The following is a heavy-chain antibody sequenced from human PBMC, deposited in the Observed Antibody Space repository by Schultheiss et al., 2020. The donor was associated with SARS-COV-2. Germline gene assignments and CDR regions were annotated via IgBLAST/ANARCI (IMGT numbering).Heavy chain of an antibody. CDR3: ARVPYGDPYWYFDL. Sequence: SETLSLTCTVSGGSVSSGSYYWSWIRQPPGKGLEWIGYVFYSGSTNYNPSLKSRVTISVDTSKNQFSLKLSSVTAADTAVYYCARVPYGDPYWYFDLWGRGTLVTVSS. J-gene: IGHJ2*01. D-gene: IGHD4-17*01. V-gene: IGHV4-61*01. CDR1: GGSVSSGSYY. CDR2: VFYSGST.